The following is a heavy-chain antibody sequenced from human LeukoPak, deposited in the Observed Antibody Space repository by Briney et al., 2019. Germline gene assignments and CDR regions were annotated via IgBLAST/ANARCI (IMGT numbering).Heavy chain of an antibody. CDR1: GFTVSDNY. Sequence: GGSLRLSCTASGFTVSDNYMSWVRQARGTGLEWVSVTYTGGRTYYADSVKGRFTVSRDNSKKMLFLQMNSPRAEDTAVYYCAMGGYNSGWPDYWGQGTLVTVSS. V-gene: IGHV3-53*01. CDR3: AMGGYNSGWPDY. D-gene: IGHD6-19*01. J-gene: IGHJ4*02. CDR2: TYTGGRT.